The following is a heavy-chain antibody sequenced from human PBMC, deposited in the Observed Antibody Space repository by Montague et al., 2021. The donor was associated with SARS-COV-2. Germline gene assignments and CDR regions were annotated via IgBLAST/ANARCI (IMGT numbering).Heavy chain of an antibody. CDR2: IYYSGST. Sequence: SETLSLTCTVSGGSISSSNYYWVWIRPPPGKGLNWIVNIYYSGSTYYNQTLKSPVSLSTATSKNQFSLKPGSVTAADTYVYSCARDVIVLQGVTKGMDVWGQGTTVTVSS. CDR3: ARDVIVLQGVTKGMDV. J-gene: IGHJ6*02. CDR1: GGSISSSNYY. V-gene: IGHV4-39*07. D-gene: IGHD3-10*01.